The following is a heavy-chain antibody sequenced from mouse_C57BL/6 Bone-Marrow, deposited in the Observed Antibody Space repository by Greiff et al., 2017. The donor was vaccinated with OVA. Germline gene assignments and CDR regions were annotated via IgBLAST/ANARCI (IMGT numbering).Heavy chain of an antibody. D-gene: IGHD1-1*01. CDR3: VRSLTTVDYAMDY. V-gene: IGHV10-1*01. J-gene: IGHJ4*01. CDR1: GFSFNTYA. CDR2: IRSKSNNYAT. Sequence: EVQGVESGGGLVQPKGSLKLSCAASGFSFNTYAMNWVRQAPGKGLEWVARIRSKSNNYATYYADSVKDRFTISRDDSESMLYLQMNNLKTEDTAMYYCVRSLTTVDYAMDYWGQGTSVTVSS.